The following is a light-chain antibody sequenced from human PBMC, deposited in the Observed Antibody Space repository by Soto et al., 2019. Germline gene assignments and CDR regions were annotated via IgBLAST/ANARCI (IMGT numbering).Light chain of an antibody. Sequence: DIVLTQSPGTLSLSPGDRAALSCGASQSLSNNFLAWYQQKPGQAPRLHISGASSRATGIPDRFSGSGSGTDFTLTITRVEPEDFAVYYCQQYATSPLTFGGGTKVEIK. J-gene: IGKJ4*01. V-gene: IGKV3-20*01. CDR2: GAS. CDR1: QSLSNNF. CDR3: QQYATSPLT.